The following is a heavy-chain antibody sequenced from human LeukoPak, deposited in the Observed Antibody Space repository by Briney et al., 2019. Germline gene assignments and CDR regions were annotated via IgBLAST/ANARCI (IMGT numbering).Heavy chain of an antibody. Sequence: GGSLRLSCAASGLTFSSYAMSWVRQAPGKGLKWVSAISGSGGSTYYADSVKGRFTISRDNSKNTLYLQMNSLRAEDTAVYYCAKDRQPPGGVIELPPLDVWGQGTTVTVSS. J-gene: IGHJ6*02. CDR2: ISGSGGST. CDR3: AKDRQPPGGVIELPPLDV. CDR1: GLTFSSYA. D-gene: IGHD3-16*01. V-gene: IGHV3-23*01.